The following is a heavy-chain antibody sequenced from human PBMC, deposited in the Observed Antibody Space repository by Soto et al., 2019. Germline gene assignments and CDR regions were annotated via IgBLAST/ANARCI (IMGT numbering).Heavy chain of an antibody. D-gene: IGHD1-7*01. J-gene: IGHJ4*02. CDR1: GFTFSSYA. CDR2: ISYDGSNK. Sequence: QVQLVESGGGVVQPGRSLRLSCAASGFTFSSYAMHWVRQAPGKGLEWVAVISYDGSNKYYADSVKGRFTISRDNSKNTRYLQMNSLRAEDTAVYYCARERITGTTPNFDYWGQGTLVTVSS. V-gene: IGHV3-30-3*01. CDR3: ARERITGTTPNFDY.